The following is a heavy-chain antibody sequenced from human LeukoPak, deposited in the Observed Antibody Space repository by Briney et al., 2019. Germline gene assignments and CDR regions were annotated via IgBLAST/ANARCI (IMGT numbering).Heavy chain of an antibody. Sequence: GASVKVSCKASGYTFTSYGISWVRQAPGQGLEWMGWINPNSGGTNYAQKFQGRVTMTRDTSISTAYMELSRLRSDDAAVYYCAREGRASRIAAARGQWFDPWGQGTLVTVSS. D-gene: IGHD6-13*01. CDR3: AREGRASRIAAARGQWFDP. J-gene: IGHJ5*02. V-gene: IGHV1-2*02. CDR1: GYTFTSYG. CDR2: INPNSGGT.